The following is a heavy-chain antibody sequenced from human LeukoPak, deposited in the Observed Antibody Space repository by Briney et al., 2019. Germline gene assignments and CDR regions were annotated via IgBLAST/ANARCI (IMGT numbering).Heavy chain of an antibody. CDR1: GGSISSSSYY. Sequence: SETLSLTCTVSGGSISSSSYYWGWIRQPPGKGLEWIGSIYYSGSTYYNPSLKSRVTISVDTPKNQLSLKLSSVTAADTAVYYCASDLYDSSGYYYYWGQGTLVTVSS. V-gene: IGHV4-39*01. D-gene: IGHD3-22*01. CDR2: IYYSGST. J-gene: IGHJ4*02. CDR3: ASDLYDSSGYYYY.